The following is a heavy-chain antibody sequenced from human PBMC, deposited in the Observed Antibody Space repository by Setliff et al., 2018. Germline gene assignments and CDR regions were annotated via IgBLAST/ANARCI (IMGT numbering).Heavy chain of an antibody. CDR1: GFTFSTHS. V-gene: IGHV3-21*01. J-gene: IGHJ3*02. D-gene: IGHD6-13*01. Sequence: ESLKISCAASGFTFSTHSMNWVRQAPGKGLEWVSSISRSSTYIYYADSMKGRFTISRDNAKNSLYLQMNSLRAEDTAVYYCASAGHSGSWFPFDAFHIWGQGTMVTVSS. CDR3: ASAGHSGSWFPFDAFHI. CDR2: ISRSSTYI.